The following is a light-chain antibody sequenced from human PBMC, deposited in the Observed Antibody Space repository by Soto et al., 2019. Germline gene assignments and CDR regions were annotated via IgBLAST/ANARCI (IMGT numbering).Light chain of an antibody. V-gene: IGKV3-11*01. CDR2: ATS. J-gene: IGKJ4*01. CDR1: QSIGNY. Sequence: EVLLTQSPATLSLSPGEGATLSCRASQSIGNYLAWYQQKPGQAPRLLIYATSNRATGIPARFSGSGSGTDFTLTISSLEPEDFAVYYCQQRSNWPPGLTFGGGTKVDIK. CDR3: QQRSNWPPGLT.